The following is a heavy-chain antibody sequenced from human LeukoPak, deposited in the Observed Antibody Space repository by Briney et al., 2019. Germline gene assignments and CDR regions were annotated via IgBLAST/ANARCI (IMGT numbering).Heavy chain of an antibody. J-gene: IGHJ3*02. D-gene: IGHD3-9*01. CDR3: ARVALRYFDWLLDPGTFDI. CDR1: GYTFTGYY. CDR2: INPNSGGT. V-gene: IGHV1-2*02. Sequence: ASVKVSCKASGYTFTGYYMHWVRQAPGQGLEWMGWINPNSGGTNYAQKFQGRVTMTRDTSISAAYMELSRLRSDDTAVYYCARVALRYFDWLLDPGTFDIWGQGTMVTVSS.